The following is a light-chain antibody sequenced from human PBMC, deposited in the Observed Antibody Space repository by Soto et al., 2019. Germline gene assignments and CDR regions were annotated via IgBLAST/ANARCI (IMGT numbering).Light chain of an antibody. CDR2: GSS. CDR3: QSYDSSLSGSV. CDR1: SSNIGAGYD. V-gene: IGLV1-40*01. J-gene: IGLJ3*02. Sequence: QSVLTQPPSVSGAPGQRVTISCNGSSSNIGAGYDVHWYQQLPGTAPKLLIYGSSNRPSGVPDRFSGSKSGTSASLAITGLQAEDEADYYCQSYDSSLSGSVFGGGTKLTVL.